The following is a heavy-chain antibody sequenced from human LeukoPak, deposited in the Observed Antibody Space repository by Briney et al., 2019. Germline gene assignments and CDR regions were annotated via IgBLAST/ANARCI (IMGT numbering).Heavy chain of an antibody. CDR3: ARGEPLLSTSPPFGY. Sequence: QPGGSLRLSCAASGFTVSTNYMSWVRQAPGKGLEWVSVIYSGGSTYYADSVKGRFTISRDNSKNTLYPQMNSLRADDTAMYYCARGEPLLSTSPPFGYWGQGTLVTVSS. D-gene: IGHD1-14*01. V-gene: IGHV3-53*01. J-gene: IGHJ4*02. CDR2: IYSGGST. CDR1: GFTVSTNY.